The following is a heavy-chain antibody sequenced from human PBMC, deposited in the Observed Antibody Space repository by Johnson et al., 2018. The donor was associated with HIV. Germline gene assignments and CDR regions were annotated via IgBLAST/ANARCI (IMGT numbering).Heavy chain of an antibody. CDR3: ARERSSSRKALDI. CDR2: IKQDGSEK. Sequence: VQLVESGGGLVQPGGSLRLSCAASGFTFSSYWMSWVRQAPGKGLEWVANIKQDGSEKYYVDSVKGRFTISRDNAKNSLYLQMNSLRAEDTAVYYCARERSSSRKALDIWGQGTMVTVSS. D-gene: IGHD6-13*01. CDR1: GFTFSSYW. V-gene: IGHV3-7*01. J-gene: IGHJ3*02.